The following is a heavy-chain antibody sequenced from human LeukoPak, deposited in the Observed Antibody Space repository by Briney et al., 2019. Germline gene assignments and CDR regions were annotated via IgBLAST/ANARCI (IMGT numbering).Heavy chain of an antibody. CDR2: ISSSSSTI. CDR1: GFTFSSYS. Sequence: GGSLRLSCAASGFTFSSYSMNWVRQAPGKGLEWVSYISSSSSTIYYADSVKGRFTISRDSSKNTLYLQMNSLRDEDTAVYYCARDLMGPLDNWGQGTLVTVSS. D-gene: IGHD3-10*01. V-gene: IGHV3-48*02. CDR3: ARDLMGPLDN. J-gene: IGHJ4*01.